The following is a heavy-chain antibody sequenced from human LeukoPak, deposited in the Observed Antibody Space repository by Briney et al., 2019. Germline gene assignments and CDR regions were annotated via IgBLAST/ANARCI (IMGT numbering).Heavy chain of an antibody. CDR3: AKEHYGITIFGVSNDY. Sequence: TGGSLRLSCAASGFTFSSYAMSWVRQAPGKGLEWVSAISGSGGSTYYADSVKGRFTISRDNSKNTLYLQMNSLRAEDTAVYYCAKEHYGITIFGVSNDYWGQGTLVTVSS. D-gene: IGHD3-3*01. CDR1: GFTFSSYA. V-gene: IGHV3-23*01. CDR2: ISGSGGST. J-gene: IGHJ4*02.